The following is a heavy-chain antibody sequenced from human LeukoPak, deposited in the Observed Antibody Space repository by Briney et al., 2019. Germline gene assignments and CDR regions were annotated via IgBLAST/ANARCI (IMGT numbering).Heavy chain of an antibody. CDR1: GFTFSSHA. D-gene: IGHD5-24*01. V-gene: IGHV3-23*01. CDR2: ISGSGGST. Sequence: PGGSLRLSCAASGFTFSSHAMSWVRQAPGKGLEWVSAISGSGGSTYYADSVKGRFTISRGNSKNTLYLQMNSLRAEDTAVYYCAKDRRDGYILYYFDYWGQGTLVTVSS. J-gene: IGHJ4*02. CDR3: AKDRRDGYILYYFDY.